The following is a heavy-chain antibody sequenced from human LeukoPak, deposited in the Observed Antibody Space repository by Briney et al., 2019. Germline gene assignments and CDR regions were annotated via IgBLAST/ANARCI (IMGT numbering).Heavy chain of an antibody. V-gene: IGHV1-69*13. CDR2: IIPIFGTA. CDR1: GGTFSSYA. J-gene: IGHJ4*02. CDR3: ARDQWELRGVLGY. Sequence: SVKVSCKASGGTFSSYAISWVRQAPGQGLEWMGGIIPIFGTANYAQKFQGRVTITADESTSTAYMELSSLRSEDTAVYYCARDQWELRGVLGYWGQGTLVTVSS. D-gene: IGHD1-26*01.